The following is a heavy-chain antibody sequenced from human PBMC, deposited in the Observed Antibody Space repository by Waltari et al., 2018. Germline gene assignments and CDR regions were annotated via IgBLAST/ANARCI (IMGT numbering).Heavy chain of an antibody. CDR2: IYYSGGT. CDR3: ASSPNYADAFDI. V-gene: IGHV4-39*01. D-gene: IGHD3-16*01. CDR1: GGSISSSSYY. J-gene: IGHJ3*02. Sequence: QLQLQESGPGLVKPSETLSLTCTVSGGSISSSSYYWGWIRQPPGKGLEWIGSIYYSGGTYYNPSLKSRVTISVDTSKNQFSLKLSSVTAADTAVYYCASSPNYADAFDIWGQGTMVTVSS.